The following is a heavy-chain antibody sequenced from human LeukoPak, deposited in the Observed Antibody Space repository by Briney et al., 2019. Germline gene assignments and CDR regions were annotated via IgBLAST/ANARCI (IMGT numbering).Heavy chain of an antibody. Sequence: PSETLSLTCAISGGSISGNYWSWIRQPPGKGLHWIGYCHYSGNTNYNPSLKSRATISVDMSKNQFSLTLNSVTAADTAVYYCARSASSTSRSAFDIWGQGTRVTASS. V-gene: IGHV4-59*13. CDR2: CHYSGNT. CDR1: GGSISGNY. J-gene: IGHJ3*02. CDR3: ARSASSTSRSAFDI.